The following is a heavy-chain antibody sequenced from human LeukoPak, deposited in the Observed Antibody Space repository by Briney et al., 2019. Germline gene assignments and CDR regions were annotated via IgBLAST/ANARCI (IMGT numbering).Heavy chain of an antibody. CDR1: GFTFDNYA. J-gene: IGHJ4*02. Sequence: GGSLRLSCTASGFTFDNYAMIWVRQAPGKGLEWVSVIYSGGSTYYADSVKGRFTISRDNSKNTLYLQMNSLRAEDTAVYYCARSIPYYFDYWGQGTLVTVSS. CDR3: ARSIPYYFDY. V-gene: IGHV3-53*01. D-gene: IGHD2-2*02. CDR2: IYSGGST.